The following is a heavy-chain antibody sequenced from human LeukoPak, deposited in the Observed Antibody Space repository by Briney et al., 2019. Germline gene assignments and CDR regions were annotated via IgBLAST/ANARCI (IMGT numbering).Heavy chain of an antibody. CDR2: IYSGGST. D-gene: IGHD1-7*01. CDR1: GFTFTNYA. J-gene: IGHJ4*02. V-gene: IGHV3-66*01. CDR3: ARDGRTRFDY. Sequence: PGGSLRLSCAASGFTFTNYAMTWVRQAPGKGLEWVSVIYSGGSTYYADSVKGRFTISRDNSKNTLYLQMNSLRAEDTAVYYCARDGRTRFDYWGQGTLVTVSS.